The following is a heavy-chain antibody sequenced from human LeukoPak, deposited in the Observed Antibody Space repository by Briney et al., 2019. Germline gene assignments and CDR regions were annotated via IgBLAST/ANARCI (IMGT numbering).Heavy chain of an antibody. V-gene: IGHV4-31*03. J-gene: IGHJ6*02. Sequence: SETLSLTCTVSGGSISRSGYYWSWIRQHPGKGLEWIGYIYYSGSTYYNPSLKSRVTISVDTSKNQFSLKLSSVTAADTAVYYCARVAATLYYYYGMDVWGQGTTVTVSS. D-gene: IGHD2-15*01. CDR2: IYYSGST. CDR1: GGSISRSGYY. CDR3: ARVAATLYYYYGMDV.